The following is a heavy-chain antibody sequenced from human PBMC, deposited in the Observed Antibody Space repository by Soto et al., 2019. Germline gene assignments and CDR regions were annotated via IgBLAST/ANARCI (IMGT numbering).Heavy chain of an antibody. D-gene: IGHD6-6*01. CDR3: ARDKGQLVPADGY. CDR2: ITSSGSSI. J-gene: IGHJ4*02. CDR1: GFTFSDYY. V-gene: IGHV3-11*01. Sequence: LGGSLRLSCAASGFTFSDYYMSWIRQAPGKGLEWVSYITSSGSSIYYADSVKGRFTISRDNAKNSLYLQMNSLRAEDTAVYYCARDKGQLVPADGYWGQGTLVTVSS.